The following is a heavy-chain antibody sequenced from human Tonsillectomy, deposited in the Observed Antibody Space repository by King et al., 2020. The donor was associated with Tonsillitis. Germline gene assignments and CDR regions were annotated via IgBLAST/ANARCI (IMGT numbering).Heavy chain of an antibody. CDR1: GFTFDDYA. D-gene: IGHD6-13*01. Sequence: QLVQSGGGFVQPGRSLRLSCAASGFTFDDYAMHWFRQAPGKGLEWVSGISCNSGSIGDAYSVKGRFTISRDNAQNSLYLQMNRLRAEDTALYYCAKDRGIAAAGGFDYWGQGTLVTVSS. V-gene: IGHV3-9*01. J-gene: IGHJ4*02. CDR2: ISCNSGSI. CDR3: AKDRGIAAAGGFDY.